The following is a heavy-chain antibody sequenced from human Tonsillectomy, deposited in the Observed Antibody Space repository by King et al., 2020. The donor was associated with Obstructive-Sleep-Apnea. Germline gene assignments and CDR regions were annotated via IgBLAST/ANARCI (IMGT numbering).Heavy chain of an antibody. Sequence: VQLVESGGGVVQPGRSLRLSCAASGFTFSSYGMHWVRQAPGKGLEWVAVIWYDGSNKYYADSVKGRFTISRDNSKNTLYLQMNSRRAEDTAVYYCARARCYGDYFPDYWGQGTLVTVSS. CDR3: ARARCYGDYFPDY. D-gene: IGHD4-17*01. V-gene: IGHV3-33*01. J-gene: IGHJ4*02. CDR2: IWYDGSNK. CDR1: GFTFSSYG.